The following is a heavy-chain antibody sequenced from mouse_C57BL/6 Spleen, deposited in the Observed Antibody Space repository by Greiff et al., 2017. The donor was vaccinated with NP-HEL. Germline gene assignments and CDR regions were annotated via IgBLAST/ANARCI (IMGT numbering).Heavy chain of an antibody. J-gene: IGHJ1*03. CDR1: GFTFSDCG. CDR2: ISSGSSTI. CDR3: ARVTVDWYFDV. D-gene: IGHD1-1*01. V-gene: IGHV5-17*01. Sequence: EVMLVESGGGLVKPGGSLKLSCAASGFTFSDCGMHWVRQAPEKGLEWVAYISSGSSTIYYADTVKGRCTISRDNAKNTLFLQMTSLRSEDTAMYYCARVTVDWYFDVWGTGTTVTVSS.